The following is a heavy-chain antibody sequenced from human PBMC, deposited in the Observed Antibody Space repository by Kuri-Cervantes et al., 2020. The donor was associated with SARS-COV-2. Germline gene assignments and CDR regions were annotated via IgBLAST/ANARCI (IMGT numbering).Heavy chain of an antibody. CDR3: ARAAGYSSSFAFDI. D-gene: IGHD6-6*01. CDR2: INPNSGDT. V-gene: IGHV1-2*02. J-gene: IGHJ3*02. Sequence: ASVKVSCKASRYTFTYYYIHWVRQAPGQGLEWMGSINPNSGDTNYTQRFQGRVIMTRDTSITTAYMELSRLRSDDTAVYYCARAAGYSSSFAFDIWGQGTMVTVSS. CDR1: RYTFTYYY.